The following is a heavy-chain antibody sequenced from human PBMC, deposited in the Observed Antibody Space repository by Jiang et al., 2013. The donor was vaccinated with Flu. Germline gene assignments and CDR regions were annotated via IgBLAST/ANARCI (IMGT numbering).Heavy chain of an antibody. CDR2: IVPIHGIP. V-gene: IGHV1-69*04. CDR3: AGNTGSTDRFPADGAGFDY. CDR1: GGTLSIFR. D-gene: IGHD4-23*01. Sequence: SGAEVKKPGSSVKVSCKASGGTLSIFRFTWVRQAPGQGLEWMGRIVPIHGIPDYAQTFQGRVTITADTSTITAYMELSSLTSEDTALYYCAGNTGSTDRFPADGAGFDYWGQGTLVTVSS. J-gene: IGHJ4*02.